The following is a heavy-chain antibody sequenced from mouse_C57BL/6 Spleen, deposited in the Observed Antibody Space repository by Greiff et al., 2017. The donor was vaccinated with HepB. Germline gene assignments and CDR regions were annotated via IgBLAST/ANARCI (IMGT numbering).Heavy chain of an antibody. CDR2: IYPGDGDT. D-gene: IGHD3-3*01. CDR3: AREGDTWYFDY. V-gene: IGHV1-80*01. J-gene: IGHJ2*01. Sequence: QVQLKESGAELVKPGASVKISCKASGYAFSSYWMNWVKQRPGKGLEWIGQIYPGDGDTNYNGKFKGKATLTADKSSSTAYMQLSSLTSEDSAVYFCAREGDTWYFDYWGQGTTLTVSS. CDR1: GYAFSSYW.